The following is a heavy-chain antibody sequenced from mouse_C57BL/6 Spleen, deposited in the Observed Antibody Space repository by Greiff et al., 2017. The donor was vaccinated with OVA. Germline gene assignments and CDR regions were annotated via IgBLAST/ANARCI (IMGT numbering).Heavy chain of an antibody. CDR2: IWRGGST. J-gene: IGHJ1*03. D-gene: IGHD1-1*01. CDR3: AKESYYGSSPSWYFDV. Sequence: VQLQQSGPGLVQPSQSLSITCTVSGFSLTSYGVHWVRQSPGKGLEWLGVIWRGGSTDYNAALMSRLSITKDNSKSQVFFKMNSLQADDTAIYYCAKESYYGSSPSWYFDVWGTGTTVTVSS. CDR1: GFSLTSYG. V-gene: IGHV2-5*01.